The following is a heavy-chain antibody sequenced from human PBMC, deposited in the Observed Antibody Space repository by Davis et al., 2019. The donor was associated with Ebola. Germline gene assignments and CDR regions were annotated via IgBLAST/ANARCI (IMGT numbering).Heavy chain of an antibody. J-gene: IGHJ3*02. D-gene: IGHD2-8*02. CDR3: ASLRRTITGMDDAFDM. CDR2: IYTGDSDT. CDR1: ENSFTSYW. Sequence: PGGSLRLSCKDSENSFTSYWIGWVRQMPGKGLEWMGIIYTGDSDTRYSPSFRGQVTISADKSIKTAFLQWGSLKASDTALYYCASLRRTITGMDDAFDMWGQGTMVTVSS. V-gene: IGHV5-51*01.